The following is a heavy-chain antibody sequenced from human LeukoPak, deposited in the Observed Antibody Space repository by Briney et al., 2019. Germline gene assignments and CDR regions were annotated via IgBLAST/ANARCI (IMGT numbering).Heavy chain of an antibody. CDR2: INPSIGGT. Sequence: ASVTVSCKTSGHTFTDYYIHWVRQAPGQGLEWMGWINPSIGGTYYAQKFRGRVAMTRDTSISTAYMGLSSLRSDDTAVYYCARRYFDWLLDYWGQGALVSVS. V-gene: IGHV1-2*02. J-gene: IGHJ4*02. D-gene: IGHD3-9*01. CDR1: GHTFTDYY. CDR3: ARRYFDWLLDY.